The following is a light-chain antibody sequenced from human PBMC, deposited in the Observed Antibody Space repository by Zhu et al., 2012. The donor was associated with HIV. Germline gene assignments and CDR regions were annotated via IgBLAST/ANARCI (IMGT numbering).Light chain of an antibody. CDR1: EPIAKD. V-gene: IGKV1-9*01. J-gene: IGKJ3*01. Sequence: DLQLTQSPSFLSASVGDRVTITCRASEPIAKDLAWYQHKPGKAPKLLIYDASTLQSGVPSTFSGSGSGTEFTLTISSLQPEDFAIYYCQQLYTYPLFTFGPGTKVDIK. CDR2: DAS. CDR3: QQLYTYPLFT.